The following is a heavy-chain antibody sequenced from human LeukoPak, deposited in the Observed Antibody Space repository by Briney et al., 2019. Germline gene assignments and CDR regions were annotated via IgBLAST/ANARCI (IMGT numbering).Heavy chain of an antibody. J-gene: IGHJ5*02. CDR1: GFTFSSYA. D-gene: IGHD3-22*01. V-gene: IGHV3-23*01. CDR2: ISGSGGST. Sequence: GGSLRLSCAASGFTFSSYAMSWVRQAPGKGLEWVSAISGSGGSTYYADSVKGRFTISRDNSKNMLYLQMNSLRAEDTAVYYCAKTLGYSGYFSPWGQGTQVTVSS. CDR3: AKTLGYSGYFSP.